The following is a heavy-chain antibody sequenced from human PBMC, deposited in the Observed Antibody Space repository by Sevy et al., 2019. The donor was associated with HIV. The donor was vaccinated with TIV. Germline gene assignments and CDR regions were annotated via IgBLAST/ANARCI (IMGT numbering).Heavy chain of an antibody. V-gene: IGHV3-53*03. J-gene: IGHJ4*02. Sequence: GGSLRLSCAASGFTVSSNYMSWVRQAPGKGLEWVSVIYSGGSTYYADSVKGRFTISRDNSKNTRYLQMNSLGAEDTAVYYCARAGSTMVRVVTYYFDYWGQGTLVTVSS. D-gene: IGHD3-10*01. CDR2: IYSGGST. CDR3: ARAGSTMVRVVTYYFDY. CDR1: GFTVSSNY.